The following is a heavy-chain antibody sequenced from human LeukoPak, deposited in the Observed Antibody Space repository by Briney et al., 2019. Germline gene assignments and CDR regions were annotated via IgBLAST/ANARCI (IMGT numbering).Heavy chain of an antibody. CDR2: INPSGGST. CDR3: ASSARDGFLEFDY. Sequence: VASVKVSCKASGYTFTSYYMHWVRQAPGQGLEWMGIINPSGGSTSYAQKFQGGVTMTRDTSTSTVYMELSSLRSEDTAVYYCASSARDGFLEFDYWGQGTLVTVSS. V-gene: IGHV1-46*01. J-gene: IGHJ4*02. D-gene: IGHD3-3*01. CDR1: GYTFTSYY.